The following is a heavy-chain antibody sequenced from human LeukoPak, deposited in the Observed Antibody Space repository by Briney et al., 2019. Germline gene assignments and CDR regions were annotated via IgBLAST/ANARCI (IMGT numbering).Heavy chain of an antibody. CDR1: GFTFNNYP. J-gene: IGHJ4*02. CDR2: IGYDGRLK. CDR3: ARDPKTGSPDYFDY. V-gene: IGHV3-30*04. D-gene: IGHD3-10*01. Sequence: GGSLRLPCATSGFTFNNYPMHWVHHAPGKGLEWVAVIGYDGRLKFHSDSVKGRFTISRDDSKNTLYLQMNSLRPEDTALYYCARDPKTGSPDYFDYWGQGTLVTVST.